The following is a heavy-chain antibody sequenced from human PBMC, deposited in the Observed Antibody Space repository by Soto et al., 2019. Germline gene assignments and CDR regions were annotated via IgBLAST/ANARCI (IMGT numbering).Heavy chain of an antibody. CDR1: GGSFSGYY. Sequence: SETLSLTCAVYGGSFSGYYWSWIRQPPGKGLEWIGEINHSGSTNYNPSLKSRVTISVDTSKNQFSLKLSSVTAADTAVYYCARGGLSRGVIILPYYYYGMDVWGQGTTVTVSS. CDR3: ARGGLSRGVIILPYYYYGMDV. V-gene: IGHV4-34*01. D-gene: IGHD3-10*01. CDR2: INHSGST. J-gene: IGHJ6*02.